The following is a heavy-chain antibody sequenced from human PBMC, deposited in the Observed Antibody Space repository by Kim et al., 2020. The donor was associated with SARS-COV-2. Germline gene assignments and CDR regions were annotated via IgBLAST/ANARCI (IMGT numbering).Heavy chain of an antibody. J-gene: IGHJ6*02. CDR3: ARVREAAGPFYYYSYGMDV. Sequence: GGSLRLSCAASGFTFSDYYMSWIRQAPGKGLEWVSYISSSGSTIYYADSVKGRFTISRDNAKNSLYLQMNSLRAEDTAVYYCARVREAAGPFYYYSYGMDVWGQGTTVTVSS. CDR2: ISSSGSTI. CDR1: GFTFSDYY. D-gene: IGHD6-13*01. V-gene: IGHV3-11*04.